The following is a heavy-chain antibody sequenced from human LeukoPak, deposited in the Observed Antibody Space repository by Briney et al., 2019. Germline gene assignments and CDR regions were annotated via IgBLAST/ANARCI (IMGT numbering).Heavy chain of an antibody. V-gene: IGHV3-23*01. Sequence: GGSLRLSCAASGFTFSSYAMSWVRQAPGKGLEWVSAFSGSGGSTYYADPAKGRFTISRDNSKNTLYLQMNSLRAEDTAVYYCAKGGSSSWDYFDSWGQGTLVTVSS. CDR3: AKGGSSSWDYFDS. J-gene: IGHJ4*02. D-gene: IGHD6-13*01. CDR2: FSGSGGST. CDR1: GFTFSSYA.